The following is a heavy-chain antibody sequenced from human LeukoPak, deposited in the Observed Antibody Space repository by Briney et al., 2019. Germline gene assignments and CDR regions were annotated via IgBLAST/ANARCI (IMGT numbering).Heavy chain of an antibody. J-gene: IGHJ4*02. D-gene: IGHD2-2*01. Sequence: GGSLRLSCAASGFTFSSCAMSWVRQAPGKGLEWVSAIIGSGGRPYYADSVKGRFTISRDNSKNTLYLQMNSLRAEDTAVYYCARHPEPGYCSSTSCHESYFDYWGQGTLVTVSS. CDR3: ARHPEPGYCSSTSCHESYFDY. CDR1: GFTFSSCA. V-gene: IGHV3-23*01. CDR2: IIGSGGRP.